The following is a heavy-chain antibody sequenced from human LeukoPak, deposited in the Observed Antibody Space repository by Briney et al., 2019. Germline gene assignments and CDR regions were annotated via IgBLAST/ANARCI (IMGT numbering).Heavy chain of an antibody. J-gene: IGHJ4*02. Sequence: GGSLRLSCAASGFTFSDYYMSWIRPAPGKGLEWVSYISSSGSTIYYADSVKGRFTISRDNAKNSLYLQMNSLRAEGTAVYYCESGSYYAQTFDYWGQGTLVTVSS. D-gene: IGHD1-26*01. CDR2: ISSSGSTI. CDR1: GFTFSDYY. V-gene: IGHV3-11*01. CDR3: ESGSYYAQTFDY.